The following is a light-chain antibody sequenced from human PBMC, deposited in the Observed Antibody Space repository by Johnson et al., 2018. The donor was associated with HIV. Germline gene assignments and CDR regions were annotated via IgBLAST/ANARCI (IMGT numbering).Light chain of an antibody. CDR1: SSNIGNNY. CDR2: DNN. J-gene: IGLJ1*01. V-gene: IGLV1-51*01. CDR3: GTWDSSLRGV. Sequence: QAVLTQPPSVSAAPGQKVTISCSGSSSNIGNNYVSWYQQVPGTAPKLLIYDNNRRPSGIPDRFSGSKSGSSATLGITGLQTGDEADDYCGTWDSSLRGVFGTGTKVTVL.